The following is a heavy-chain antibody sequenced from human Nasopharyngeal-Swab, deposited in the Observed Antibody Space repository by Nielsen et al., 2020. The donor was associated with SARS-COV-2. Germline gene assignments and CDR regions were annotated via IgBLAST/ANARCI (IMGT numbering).Heavy chain of an antibody. CDR3: AKDIGWLGY. V-gene: IGHV3-30*18. D-gene: IGHD5-12*01. Sequence: GESLKISCAASGFTFSSYGMHWVRQAPGKGLEWVAVISYDGSNKYYADSVKGRFTTSRDNSKNTLYLQMNSLRAEDTAVYYCAKDIGWLGYWGQGTLVTVSS. CDR2: ISYDGSNK. CDR1: GFTFSSYG. J-gene: IGHJ4*02.